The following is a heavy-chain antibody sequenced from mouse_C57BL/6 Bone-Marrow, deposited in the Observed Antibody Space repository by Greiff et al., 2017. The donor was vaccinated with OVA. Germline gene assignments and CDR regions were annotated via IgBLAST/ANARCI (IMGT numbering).Heavy chain of an antibody. CDR2: INYDGSST. D-gene: IGHD1-1*01. CDR3: ARILPYVDY. Sequence: DVMLVASEGGLVQPGSSMKLSCTASGFTFSDYYMAWVRQVPEKGLEWVANINYDGSSTYYLDSLKSRFIISRDNAKNILYLQMSSLKSEDTATYYCARILPYVDYWGQGTTLTVSS. V-gene: IGHV5-16*01. J-gene: IGHJ2*01. CDR1: GFTFSDYY.